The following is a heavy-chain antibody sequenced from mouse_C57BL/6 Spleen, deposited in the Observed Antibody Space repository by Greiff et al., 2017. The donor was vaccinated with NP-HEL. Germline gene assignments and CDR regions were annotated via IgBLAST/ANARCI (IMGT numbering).Heavy chain of an antibody. Sequence: QVQLQQPGAELVKPGASVKMSCKASGYTFTSYWITWVKQRPGQGLEWIGDIYPGSGSTNYNEKFKSKATLTVDTSSSTAYMQLSSLTSEDSAVYYCARGVYYDYDRCLAYWGQGTLVTVSA. CDR3: ARGVYYDYDRCLAY. J-gene: IGHJ3*01. V-gene: IGHV1-55*01. D-gene: IGHD2-4*01. CDR2: IYPGSGST. CDR1: GYTFTSYW.